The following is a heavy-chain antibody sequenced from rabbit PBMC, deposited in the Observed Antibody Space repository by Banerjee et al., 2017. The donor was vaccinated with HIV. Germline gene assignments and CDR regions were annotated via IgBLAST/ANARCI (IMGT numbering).Heavy chain of an antibody. D-gene: IGHD6-1*01. V-gene: IGHV1S45*01. J-gene: IGHJ4*01. CDR3: ARDWADSNGYTYAYDLNL. CDR1: GFTLSSYW. CDR2: IVAGSSGST. Sequence: LEESGGGLVQPEGSLTLTCTASGFTLSSYWMWWVRQAPGKGLEWIACIVAGSSGSTYYANWAKGRFTISKTSSTTVTLQMASLTAADTATYFCARDWADSNGYTYAYDLNLWGQGTLVTVS.